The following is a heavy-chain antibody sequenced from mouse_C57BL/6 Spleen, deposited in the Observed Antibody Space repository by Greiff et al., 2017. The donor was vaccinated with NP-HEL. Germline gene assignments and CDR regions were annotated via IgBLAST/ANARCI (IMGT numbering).Heavy chain of an antibody. V-gene: IGHV1-59*01. Sequence: QVQLQQPGAELVRPGTSVKLSCKASGYTFTSYWMHWVKQRPGQGLEWIGVIDPSDSYTNYNQKFKGKATLTVNTSSSPAFMQLSRLTSEDSAVYYWARANYGSSYPWFAYWGQGTLVTVSA. J-gene: IGHJ3*01. CDR2: IDPSDSYT. CDR1: GYTFTSYW. D-gene: IGHD1-1*01. CDR3: ARANYGSSYPWFAY.